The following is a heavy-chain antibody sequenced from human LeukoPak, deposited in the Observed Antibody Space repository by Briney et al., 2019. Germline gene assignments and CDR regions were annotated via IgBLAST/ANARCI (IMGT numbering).Heavy chain of an antibody. D-gene: IGHD1-26*01. J-gene: IGHJ4*02. Sequence: GGSLRLSCAASGFTFGSYSMNWVRQAPGKGLEWVSSISSGSGYIYYADSVKGRFTISRDNAKNSLYLQMNSLRAEDTAVYYCARDVGATRRFFDYWGQGTLVTVSS. CDR1: GFTFGSYS. CDR2: ISSGSGYI. V-gene: IGHV3-21*01. CDR3: ARDVGATRRFFDY.